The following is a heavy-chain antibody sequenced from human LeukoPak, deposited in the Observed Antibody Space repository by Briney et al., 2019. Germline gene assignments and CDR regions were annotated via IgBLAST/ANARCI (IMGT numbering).Heavy chain of an antibody. D-gene: IGHD3-9*01. V-gene: IGHV5-51*01. Sequence: GESLQISCKGSGYSFTSYWIGWVRQLPGKGLEWMGIIYPGDSDTRYSPSFQGQVTISADKSISTAYLQWSSLKASDTAMYYCARQAGYDILTGYKYWFDPWGQGTLVTVSS. CDR3: ARQAGYDILTGYKYWFDP. CDR1: GYSFTSYW. CDR2: IYPGDSDT. J-gene: IGHJ5*02.